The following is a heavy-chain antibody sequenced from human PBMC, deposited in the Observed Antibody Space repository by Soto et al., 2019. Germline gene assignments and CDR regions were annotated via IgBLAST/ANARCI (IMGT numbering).Heavy chain of an antibody. Sequence: PGEALKISWAASGFTSGFTFSSYAMGWVRQAPGKGLEWVSTIRVDGDYTYYSESVRARFTISRYNSNNTLFLQMKSLGAEDTAIYYCAKVRFPSWYFHXWGQGTVLTVSX. CDR3: AKVRFPSWYFHX. D-gene: IGHD1-1*01. V-gene: IGHV3-23*01. J-gene: IGHJ4*02. CDR1: GFTSGFTFSSYA. CDR2: IRVDGDYT.